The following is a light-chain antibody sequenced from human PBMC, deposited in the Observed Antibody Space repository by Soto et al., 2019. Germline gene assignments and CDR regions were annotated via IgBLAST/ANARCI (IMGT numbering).Light chain of an antibody. V-gene: IGKV3-15*01. CDR1: QSVRDK. J-gene: IGKJ5*01. CDR3: QQYNKWFSIT. Sequence: ETVMTQSPATLSVYPGERATLSCRATQSVRDKVAWYQQKPGQAPRLLIYGASTRANGIPARFSGSGSGAEFTLTISSLQSEDSAVYYCQQYNKWFSITFGQGTRLEIK. CDR2: GAS.